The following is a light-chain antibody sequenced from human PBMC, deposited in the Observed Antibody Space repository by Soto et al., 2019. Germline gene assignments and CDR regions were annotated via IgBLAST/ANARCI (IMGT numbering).Light chain of an antibody. CDR2: DAS. J-gene: IGKJ5*01. V-gene: IGKV3-11*01. Sequence: EIVLTQSPATLSLSPGERATLSCRASQSISNYLAWYQQKPGQAPRLLIYDASNRATGIPPRFSGSGSGTDFTLTISSLEPEDFAVYYCQQRSNWPPITFGQGTRLEI. CDR3: QQRSNWPPIT. CDR1: QSISNY.